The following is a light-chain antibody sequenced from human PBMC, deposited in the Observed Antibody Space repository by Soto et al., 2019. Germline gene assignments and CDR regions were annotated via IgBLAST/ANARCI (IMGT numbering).Light chain of an antibody. CDR1: HSISSW. V-gene: IGKV1-5*03. J-gene: IGKJ1*01. Sequence: EIQMTHSPSTLSASVGESATITCRASHSISSWLAWYQQKPGKAPQALIYKASTLKSGVPARFSGSGSGTEFTLTISSLQPDDFAAYYCQHYDSYSEAFGQGTKVDIK. CDR2: KAS. CDR3: QHYDSYSEA.